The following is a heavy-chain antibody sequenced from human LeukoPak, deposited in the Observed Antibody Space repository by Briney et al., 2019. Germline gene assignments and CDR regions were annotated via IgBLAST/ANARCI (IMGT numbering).Heavy chain of an antibody. CDR2: INHSGST. CDR1: GFTFSSYA. J-gene: IGHJ4*02. Sequence: GSLRLSCAASGFTFSSYAMSWVRQAPGKGLEWIGEINHSGSTNYNPSLKSRVTISVDTSKNQFSLKLSSVTAADTAVYYCARVPHDYGDSLCLHFDYWGQGTLVTVSS. V-gene: IGHV4-34*01. D-gene: IGHD4-17*01. CDR3: ARVPHDYGDSLCLHFDY.